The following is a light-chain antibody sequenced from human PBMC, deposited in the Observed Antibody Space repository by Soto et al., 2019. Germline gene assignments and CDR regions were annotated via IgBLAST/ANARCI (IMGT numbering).Light chain of an antibody. Sequence: EIVLTQSPDTLSLSPGERATLSCRASQSVSSSLAWYQQKPGQAPRLLIYDASNRATVIPARFSGSGSGTPFTLTISSLEPDDFAVYYCQQRSNWPPQVTFGPGTKLDIK. V-gene: IGKV3-11*01. CDR1: QSVSSS. CDR3: QQRSNWPPQVT. CDR2: DAS. J-gene: IGKJ3*01.